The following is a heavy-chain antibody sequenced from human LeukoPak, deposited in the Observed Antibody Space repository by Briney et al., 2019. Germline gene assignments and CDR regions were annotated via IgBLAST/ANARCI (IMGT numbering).Heavy chain of an antibody. V-gene: IGHV3-66*02. CDR1: GFTFSGNH. J-gene: IGHJ4*02. CDR2: ICSDGDT. Sequence: GGSLRLSCVVSGFTFSGNHMNWVRQAPGKGLEWVSVICSDGDTYYADSVKGRFTISRDNSKNTLYLQMNSLKPEDTAVYYCVRDPRDGYGHFDYWGQGTLVTVSS. D-gene: IGHD5-24*01. CDR3: VRDPRDGYGHFDY.